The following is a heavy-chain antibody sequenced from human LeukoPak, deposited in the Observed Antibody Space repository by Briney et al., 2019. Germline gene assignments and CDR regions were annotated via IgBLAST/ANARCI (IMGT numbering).Heavy chain of an antibody. V-gene: IGHV3-74*01. CDR1: GFTFSSYW. Sequence: QPGGSLRFSCAASGFTFSSYWMHWVRQAPGKGLLWVSRINSDGSTTSHADSVKGRFTISRDNAKNTLFLQMNSLRAEDTAVYYCARGGSSSWYGSWGQGTLVTVSS. D-gene: IGHD6-13*01. CDR2: INSDGSTT. CDR3: ARGGSSSWYGS. J-gene: IGHJ5*01.